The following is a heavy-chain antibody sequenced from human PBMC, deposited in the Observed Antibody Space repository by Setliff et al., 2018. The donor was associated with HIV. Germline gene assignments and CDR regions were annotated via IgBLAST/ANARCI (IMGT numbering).Heavy chain of an antibody. D-gene: IGHD3-16*01. CDR2: INPSGGST. CDR3: AGVPGGGGNWFDP. Sequence: ASVKVSCQASGYTFTTHDNTHDMHWVRQAPGQGLEWMGIINPSGGSTSYAQKFQDRVTMTSDTSTSTVYMELTSLTSEDTAMYFCAGVPGGGGNWFDPWGQGTLVTVSS. V-gene: IGHV1-46*01. J-gene: IGHJ5*02. CDR1: GYTFTTHD.